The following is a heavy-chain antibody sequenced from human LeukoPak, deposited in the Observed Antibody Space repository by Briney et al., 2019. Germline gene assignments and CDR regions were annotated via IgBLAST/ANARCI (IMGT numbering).Heavy chain of an antibody. J-gene: IGHJ4*02. CDR3: ARAPKQQLATARRYFDY. V-gene: IGHV1-18*01. D-gene: IGHD6-13*01. CDR1: GYTFTSYG. Sequence: GASVKVSCKASGYTFTSYGISWVRQAPGQGLEWMGWISAYNGNTNYAQKLQGRVTMTTDTSTSTAYMELRSLRSDDTAVYYCARAPKQQLATARRYFDYWGQGTLVTVSS. CDR2: ISAYNGNT.